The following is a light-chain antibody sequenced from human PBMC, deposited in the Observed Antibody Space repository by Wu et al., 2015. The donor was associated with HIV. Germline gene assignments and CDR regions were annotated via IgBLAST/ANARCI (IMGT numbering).Light chain of an antibody. CDR2: DAS. CDR1: QSVSIY. Sequence: EIVLTQSPATLSLSPGERATLSCRASQSVSIYLAWYQLKPGQAPRLLIYDASNRATGIPARFSGSGSGTDFTLTISSLEPEDFAVYYCQQYGSSSWTFGQGTKVEIK. CDR3: QQYGSSSWT. V-gene: IGKV3-11*01. J-gene: IGKJ1*01.